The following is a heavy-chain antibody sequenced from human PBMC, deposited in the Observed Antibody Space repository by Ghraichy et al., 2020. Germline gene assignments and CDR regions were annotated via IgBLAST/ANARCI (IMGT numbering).Heavy chain of an antibody. D-gene: IGHD3/OR15-3a*01. V-gene: IGHV4-59*01. CDR3: ARGGFRTRDDAFDI. CDR1: GGSISSYY. CDR2: IYYSGST. Sequence: SETLSLTCTVSGGSISSYYWSWIRQPPGKGLEWIGYIYYSGSTNYNPSLKSRVTISVDTSKNQFSLKLSSVTAADTAVYYCARGGFRTRDDAFDIWGQGTMVTVSS. J-gene: IGHJ3*02.